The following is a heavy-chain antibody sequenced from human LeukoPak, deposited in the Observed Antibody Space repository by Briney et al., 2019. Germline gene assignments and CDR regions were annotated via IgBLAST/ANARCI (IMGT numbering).Heavy chain of an antibody. CDR3: ARYSSSWSTFDY. CDR1: GGSISSYY. J-gene: IGHJ4*02. Sequence: SETLSLTCTVSGGSISSYYWSWIRQPPGKELEWIGYIYYSGSTNYNPSLKSRVTISVDTSKNQFSLKLSSVTAADTAVYYCARYSSSWSTFDYWGQGTLVTVSS. CDR2: IYYSGST. V-gene: IGHV4-59*01. D-gene: IGHD6-13*01.